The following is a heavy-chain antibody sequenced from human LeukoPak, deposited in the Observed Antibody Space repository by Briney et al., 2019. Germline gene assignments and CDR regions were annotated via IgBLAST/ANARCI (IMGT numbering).Heavy chain of an antibody. Sequence: PGGSLRLSCVASGFTVYSNYMSWVRQAPGKGLEWVSIIYSGGSTYYADSVKGRFTISRDNSKNTLYLQMNSLRAEDTAVYYCAKRLSGYNWYFDLWGRGTLVTVSS. V-gene: IGHV3-53*01. CDR1: GFTVYSNY. CDR3: AKRLSGYNWYFDL. D-gene: IGHD3-16*02. J-gene: IGHJ2*01. CDR2: IYSGGST.